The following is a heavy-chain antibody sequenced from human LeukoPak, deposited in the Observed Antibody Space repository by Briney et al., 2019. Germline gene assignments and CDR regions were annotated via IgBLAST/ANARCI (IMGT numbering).Heavy chain of an antibody. V-gene: IGHV3-23*01. Sequence: GGSLRLSCAASGFTFSNHAMNWVRRAPGKGLEWVSVISGSGVSTNYAESVKGRFTISRDNSRNTVYVQMNSLRAEDTAVYYCARGQYDFWSGYDVNWFDPWGQGTLVTVSS. J-gene: IGHJ5*02. D-gene: IGHD3-3*01. CDR2: ISGSGVST. CDR3: ARGQYDFWSGYDVNWFDP. CDR1: GFTFSNHA.